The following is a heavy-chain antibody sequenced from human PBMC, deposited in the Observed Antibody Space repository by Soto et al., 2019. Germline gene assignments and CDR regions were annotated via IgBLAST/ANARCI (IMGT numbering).Heavy chain of an antibody. CDR1: GFTFSSDS. D-gene: IGHD6-19*01. CDR2: NSSGSSTI. CDR3: ARDGASPYRAGAGQFDW. J-gene: IGHJ4*02. V-gene: IGHV3-48*02. Sequence: EVQLVESGGGLVQPGGSLRLSCAASGFTFSSDSMNWVRQAPGQGLEWVSYNSSGSSTIYYADSVKGRFTNSRDNAKNSMYRPWTNMRDEDMSVYDGARDGASPYRAGAGQFDWWGQGTLVSVSS.